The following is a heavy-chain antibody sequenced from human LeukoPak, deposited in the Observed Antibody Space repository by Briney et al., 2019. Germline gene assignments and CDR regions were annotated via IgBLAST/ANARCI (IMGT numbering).Heavy chain of an antibody. CDR1: GFTFSSYG. CDR3: ARDAGAVAAEGYYFDY. CDR2: ISYDGSNK. D-gene: IGHD6-19*01. V-gene: IGHV3-30*03. J-gene: IGHJ4*02. Sequence: GGSLRLSCAASGFTFSSYGMHWVRQAPGKGLEWVAVISYDGSNKYYADSVKGRFTISRDNSKNTLYLQMNSLRAEDTAVYYCARDAGAVAAEGYYFDYWGQGTLVTVSS.